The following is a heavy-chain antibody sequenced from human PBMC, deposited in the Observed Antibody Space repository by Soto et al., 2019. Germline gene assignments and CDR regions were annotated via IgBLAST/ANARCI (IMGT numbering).Heavy chain of an antibody. CDR2: ISVSGDSR. CDR3: ATIFRYGDPEY. CDR1: GFTFSSYA. J-gene: IGHJ4*02. Sequence: GGSLRLSCATSGFTFSSYAMSWVRQAPVKGLEWVSGISVSGDSRYDADSVKGRFTISRDNSKSTLYLQMNSLRAEDTAVYYCATIFRYGDPEYWGQGVPVTAPQ. V-gene: IGHV3-23*01. D-gene: IGHD2-21*02.